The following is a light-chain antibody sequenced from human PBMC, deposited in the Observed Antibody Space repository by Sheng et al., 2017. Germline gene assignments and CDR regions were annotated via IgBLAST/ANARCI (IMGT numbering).Light chain of an antibody. J-gene: IGKJ2*03. CDR1: EDISGF. V-gene: IGKV1-33*01. CDR2: DAS. CDR3: QQFDSVPYS. Sequence: DIRLTQSPTSLSASVGDRVTITCRASEDISGFLNWYQHRPGRSPKLLIYDASTLQTGVSSRFSASASETEFTLIISGPQPEDSATYYCQQFDSVPYSFGPGTTLEIK.